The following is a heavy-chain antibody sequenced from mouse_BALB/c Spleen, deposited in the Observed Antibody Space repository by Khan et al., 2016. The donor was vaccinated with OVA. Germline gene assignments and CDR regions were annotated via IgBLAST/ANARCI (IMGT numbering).Heavy chain of an antibody. CDR1: GYTFTTYW. Sequence: QVQLQQSGAELAKPGASVKMSCKASGYTFTTYWMHWVKQRPGQGLEWIGYINPTSGYTYYNERFKDKATLSADKSSSTAYMQLSSLTSEDSAVYYCTRDRIDYWGQGTTLTVSS. J-gene: IGHJ2*01. CDR3: TRDRIDY. V-gene: IGHV1-7*01. CDR2: INPTSGYT.